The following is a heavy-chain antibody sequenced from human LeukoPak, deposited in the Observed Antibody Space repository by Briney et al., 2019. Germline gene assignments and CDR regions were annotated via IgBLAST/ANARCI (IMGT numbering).Heavy chain of an antibody. V-gene: IGHV3-49*03. CDR3: TRYSGRTDY. J-gene: IGHJ4*02. CDR1: GFTFGTYA. CDR2: IRSKTFGGTT. D-gene: IGHD5-18*01. Sequence: PGGSLRLSCTSSGFTFGTYAVSWFRQAPGKGLEWVAFIRSKTFGGTTEYAASVKGRFTISRDDSKSIAYLQMNSLKTEDIAVYYCTRYSGRTDYWGQGTLVSVSS.